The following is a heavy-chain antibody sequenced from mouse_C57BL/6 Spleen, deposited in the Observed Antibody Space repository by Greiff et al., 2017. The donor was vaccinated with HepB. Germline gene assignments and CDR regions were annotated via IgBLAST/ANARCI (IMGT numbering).Heavy chain of an antibody. J-gene: IGHJ4*01. CDR3: TRDYDYDGRGYYAMDY. Sequence: EVKVEESGGGLVQPGGSMKLSCAASGFTFSDAWMDWVRQSPEKGLEWVAEIRNKANNHATYYAESVKGRFTISRDDSKSSVYLQMNSLRAEDTGIYYCTRDYDYDGRGYYAMDYWGQGTSVTVSS. V-gene: IGHV6-6*01. CDR2: IRNKANNHAT. D-gene: IGHD2-4*01. CDR1: GFTFSDAW.